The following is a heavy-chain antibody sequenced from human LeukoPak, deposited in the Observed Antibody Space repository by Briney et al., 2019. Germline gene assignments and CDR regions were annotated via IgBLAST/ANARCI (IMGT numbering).Heavy chain of an antibody. D-gene: IGHD3-10*01. CDR1: GYTFTSYA. J-gene: IGHJ5*02. Sequence: GASVKVSCKASGYTFTSYAMHWVRQAPGQRLEWMGWINAGNGNTKYSQKFQGRVTITRDTSASTAYMEVNSLRAEDTAVYYCAPGDYYGSTVNWFDPWGQGTLVTVSS. CDR3: APGDYYGSTVNWFDP. V-gene: IGHV1-3*01. CDR2: INAGNGNT.